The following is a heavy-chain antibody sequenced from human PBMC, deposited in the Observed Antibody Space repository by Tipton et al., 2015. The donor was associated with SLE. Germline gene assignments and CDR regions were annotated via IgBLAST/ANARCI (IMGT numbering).Heavy chain of an antibody. CDR3: ARDHLPGGYYYYMDV. V-gene: IGHV4-59*01. J-gene: IGHJ6*03. CDR2: IYYSGST. CDR1: GGSISRYY. Sequence: TLSLTCTVSGGSISRYYWSWIRQPPGKGLEWIGYIYYSGSTNYNPSLKSRVTISVDTSKNQFSLKLSSVTAADTAVYYCARDHLPGGYYYYMDVWGKGTTVTVSS. D-gene: IGHD3-10*01.